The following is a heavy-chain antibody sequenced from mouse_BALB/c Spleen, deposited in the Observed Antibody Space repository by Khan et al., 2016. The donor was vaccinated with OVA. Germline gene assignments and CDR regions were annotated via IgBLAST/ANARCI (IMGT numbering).Heavy chain of an antibody. D-gene: IGHD2-14*01. CDR2: IWGGGVT. V-gene: IGHV2-6-4*01. J-gene: IGHJ4*01. CDR1: GFSLSRYN. Sequence: QVQLKQSGPGLVAPSQSLSITCTVSGFSLSRYNIHWVRQPPGKGLEWLGMIWGGGVTDYNSTLKSRLSISKDNSKRQVFLKMNSLQADDTAMYYCARDYYRYDGYYAMDYWGQGTSVTVSS. CDR3: ARDYYRYDGYYAMDY.